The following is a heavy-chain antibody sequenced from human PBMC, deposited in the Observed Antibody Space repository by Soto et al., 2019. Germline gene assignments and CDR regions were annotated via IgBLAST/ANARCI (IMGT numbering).Heavy chain of an antibody. D-gene: IGHD2-2*01. J-gene: IGHJ5*02. CDR2: ISAYNGNT. CDR3: ARDCSSTGCYFGFDP. V-gene: IGHV1-18*01. CDR1: GYTFTSYG. Sequence: GASVKVSCKASGYTFTSYGISWVRQAPGQGLEWMGWISAYNGNTNYAQKLQGRVTMTTDTSTSTAYMELRSLRSDDTAVYYCARDCSSTGCYFGFDPWGQGTLVTVSS.